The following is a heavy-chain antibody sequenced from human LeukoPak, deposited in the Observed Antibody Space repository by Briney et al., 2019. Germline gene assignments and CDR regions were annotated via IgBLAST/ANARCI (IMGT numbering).Heavy chain of an antibody. CDR2: IYYSGST. CDR3: ARGQLALYYYYGMDV. J-gene: IGHJ6*02. D-gene: IGHD6-13*01. CDR1: GGSISSGGYS. V-gene: IGHV4-61*08. Sequence: SETLSLTCAVSGGSISSGGYSWSWIRQPPGKGLEWIGYIYYSGSTNYNPSLKSRVTISVDTSKNQFSLKLSSVTAADTAVYYCARGQLALYYYYGMDVWGQGTTVTVSS.